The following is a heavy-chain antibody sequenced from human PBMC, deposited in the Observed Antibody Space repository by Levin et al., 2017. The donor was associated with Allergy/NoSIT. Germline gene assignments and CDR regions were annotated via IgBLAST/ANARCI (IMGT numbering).Heavy chain of an antibody. Sequence: PGGSLRLSCAASGFTVSSNYMSWVRQAPGKGLEWVSVIYSGGDTYYADSVKGRFTISRDNSKNTLYLQMNSLGAEDTAMFYCARVGLGGAGRYYFEYWGQGTLVTVSS. CDR3: ARVGLGGAGRYYFEY. CDR1: GFTVSSNY. J-gene: IGHJ4*02. V-gene: IGHV3-66*01. CDR2: IYSGGDT. D-gene: IGHD6-13*01.